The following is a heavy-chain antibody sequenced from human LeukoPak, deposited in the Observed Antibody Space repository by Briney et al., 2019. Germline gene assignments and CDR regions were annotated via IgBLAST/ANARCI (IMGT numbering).Heavy chain of an antibody. CDR1: GGSISSYY. V-gene: IGHV4-59*08. CDR3: ARLRGGGGKNWFDP. CDR2: IYYSGST. Sequence: PSETLSLTCTASGGSISSYYWSRIRQPPGKGLEWIGYIYYSGSTNYNPSLKSRVTISVDTSKNQFSLKLSSVTAADTAVYYCARLRGGGGKNWFDPWGQGTLVTVSS. D-gene: IGHD4-23*01. J-gene: IGHJ5*02.